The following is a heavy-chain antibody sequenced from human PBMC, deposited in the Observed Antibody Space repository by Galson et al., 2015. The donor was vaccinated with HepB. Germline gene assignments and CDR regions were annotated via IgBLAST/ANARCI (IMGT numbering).Heavy chain of an antibody. CDR3: AKVLLRNTGSPYYFDS. V-gene: IGHV3-23*01. Sequence: SLRLSCAASGFSFNTYAMSWVRQAPGKGLEWVSGISFNGGSTYYSDSVKGRLTISRDNFRNTLYLEINSLRVEDTAVYYCAKVLLRNTGSPYYFDSWGQGTLVTVSS. CDR1: GFSFNTYA. CDR2: ISFNGGST. D-gene: IGHD1-14*01. J-gene: IGHJ4*02.